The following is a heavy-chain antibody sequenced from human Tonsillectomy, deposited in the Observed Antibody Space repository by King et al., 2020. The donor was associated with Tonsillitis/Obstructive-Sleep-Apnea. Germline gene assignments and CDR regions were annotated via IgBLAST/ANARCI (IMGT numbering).Heavy chain of an antibody. CDR3: ARSPQWLASPGAFDI. D-gene: IGHD6-19*01. CDR2: INSDGSST. V-gene: IGHV3-74*01. Sequence: VQLVESGGGLVQPGGSLRLSCAASGFTFSSYWMHWVRQAPGKGLVWVSRINSDGSSTSYADSVKGRFTLSRDNAKNTLYLQMNSLRAEDTAVYYCARSPQWLASPGAFDIWGQGTMVTVSS. CDR1: GFTFSSYW. J-gene: IGHJ3*02.